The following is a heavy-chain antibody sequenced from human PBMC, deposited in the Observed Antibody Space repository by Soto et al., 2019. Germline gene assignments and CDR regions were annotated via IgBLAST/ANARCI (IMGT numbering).Heavy chain of an antibody. J-gene: IGHJ6*02. CDR3: RRSSRYSTDV. CDR1: GDSIRSSSY. D-gene: IGHD6-13*01. Sequence: PSETLSLTCTVSGDSIRSSSYWGWIRQPPGKGLEWIGSIYSTGSTYYNPSLNSQVTISVDTSKNQFSLNVISVTAADTAVYYCRRSSRYSTDVWGQGTMVTVSS. CDR2: IYSTGST. V-gene: IGHV4-39*01.